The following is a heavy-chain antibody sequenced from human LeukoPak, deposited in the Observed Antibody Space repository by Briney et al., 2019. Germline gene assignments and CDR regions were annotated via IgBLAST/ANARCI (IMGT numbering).Heavy chain of an antibody. D-gene: IGHD6-13*01. V-gene: IGHV3-11*05. CDR1: GFPFSDYY. CDR2: ISSSGRYT. J-gene: IGHJ4*02. CDR3: ARGSHIGAAGILDN. Sequence: GGSLRLSCAASGFPFSDYYMSWIRQAPGKGLEWLSYISSSGRYTHYADSVKGRFTISRDNAKNSLYLQMNSLRVEDTAVFYCARGSHIGAAGILDNWGQGTLVTVSS.